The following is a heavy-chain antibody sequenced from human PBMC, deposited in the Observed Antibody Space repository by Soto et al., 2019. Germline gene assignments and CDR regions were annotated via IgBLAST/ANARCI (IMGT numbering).Heavy chain of an antibody. Sequence: QVQLVQSGAEVKKPGASVKVPCKASGYTFTGYFIHWVRQPPGQGLEWMGYINPTSGDTKDAKKFQGRVSLTTDPFSNPSYMEMNMLKSDETAVYYDARGVGTIIAPLPWGKGTLLNVSS. V-gene: IGHV1-2*02. CDR3: ARGVGTIIAPLP. D-gene: IGHD3-16*02. J-gene: IGHJ4*02. CDR2: INPTSGDT. CDR1: GYTFTGYF.